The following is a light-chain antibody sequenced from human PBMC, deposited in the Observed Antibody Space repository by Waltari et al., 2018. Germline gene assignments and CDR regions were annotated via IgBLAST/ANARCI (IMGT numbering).Light chain of an antibody. CDR2: DVS. Sequence: QSALTQPAPVSGPPGQPITISCPGTGRDVGAYNYHPWSQQHPGKAPKVVIFDVSYRPSVVSNRFSGSKAGNTASLTISGLQAEDEAGYYCTSYTSSHSLVFGTGTRVTV. CDR3: TSYTSSHSLV. V-gene: IGLV2-14*03. J-gene: IGLJ1*01. CDR1: GRDVGAYNY.